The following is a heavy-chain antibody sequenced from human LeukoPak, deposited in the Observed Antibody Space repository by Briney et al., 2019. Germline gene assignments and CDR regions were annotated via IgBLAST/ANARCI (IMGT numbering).Heavy chain of an antibody. CDR3: ARLGRDGYKINY. V-gene: IGHV4-4*07. D-gene: IGHD5-24*01. Sequence: SETLSLTCTVSGGSISGYYWSWIRQPAGKGLEWIGRLYTGGSTNYTPSLKSRVTMSVDTSKNQFSLKLSSVTAADTAVYYCARLGRDGYKINYWGQGTLVTVSS. CDR1: GGSISGYY. J-gene: IGHJ4*02. CDR2: LYTGGST.